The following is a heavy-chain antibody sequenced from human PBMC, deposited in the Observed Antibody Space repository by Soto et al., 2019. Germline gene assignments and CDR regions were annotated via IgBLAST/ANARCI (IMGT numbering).Heavy chain of an antibody. Sequence: QVQLVQSGAEVKKPGASVKVSCKASGYTFTNYDINWVRRATGQGLEWMGWVNPNSGNTGNAQKFQGRLTMTRNTAISTAYMELSSLTSEDTAVYYCVRCKDYYYGIDVWGQGTTVTVSS. V-gene: IGHV1-8*01. CDR1: GYTFTNYD. J-gene: IGHJ6*02. CDR3: VRCKDYYYGIDV. CDR2: VNPNSGNT.